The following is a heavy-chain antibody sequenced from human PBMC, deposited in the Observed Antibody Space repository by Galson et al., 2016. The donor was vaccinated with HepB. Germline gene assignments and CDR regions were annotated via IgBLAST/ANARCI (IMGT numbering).Heavy chain of an antibody. CDR2: IDHRGNT. D-gene: IGHD3-22*01. V-gene: IGHV4-4*02. CDR3: ARDRSYYDSSFGY. Sequence: SETLSLTCAVSGVAINTKWWSWVRQPPGKGLEWIGEIDHRGNTNYNPSLKSRVTISLDTSKNQFSLTLRSVTAADTAVYYCARDRSYYDSSFGYWGPGTLVTVSS. J-gene: IGHJ4*02. CDR1: GVAINTKW.